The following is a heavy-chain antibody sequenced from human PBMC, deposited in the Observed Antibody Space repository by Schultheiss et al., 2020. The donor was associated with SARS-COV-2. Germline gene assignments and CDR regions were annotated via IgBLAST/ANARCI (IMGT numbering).Heavy chain of an antibody. CDR2: IYYSGST. Sequence: SETLSLTCTVSGGSISSSSYYWGWIRQPPGKGLEWIGSIYYSGSTYYNPSLESRVTISVDTSKNQFSLKLSSVTAADTAVYYCARPGGNYGSGSYYIDYWGQGTLVTVSS. D-gene: IGHD3-10*01. CDR1: GGSISSSSYY. CDR3: ARPGGNYGSGSYYIDY. J-gene: IGHJ4*02. V-gene: IGHV4-39*01.